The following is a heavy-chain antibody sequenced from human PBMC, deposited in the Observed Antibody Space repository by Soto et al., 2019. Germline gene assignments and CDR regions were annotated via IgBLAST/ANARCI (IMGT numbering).Heavy chain of an antibody. CDR2: ISGSGGST. V-gene: IGHV3-23*01. D-gene: IGHD6-13*01. Sequence: EVQLLESGGGLVQPGGSLRLSCAASGFTFSSYAMNWVRQAPGKGLEWVSAISGSGGSTYYADSVKGRFTISRDNSKNTLYRQMNSLRAEDTAVYYCAKDQSRIAASPSDYWGQGTLVTVSS. CDR1: GFTFSSYA. CDR3: AKDQSRIAASPSDY. J-gene: IGHJ4*02.